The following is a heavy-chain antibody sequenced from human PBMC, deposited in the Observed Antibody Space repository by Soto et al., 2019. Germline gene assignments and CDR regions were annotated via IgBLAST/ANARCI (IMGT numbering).Heavy chain of an antibody. CDR2: ISYDGSNK. CDR1: GFTFSSYG. D-gene: IGHD3-22*01. CDR3: AKGGPPYDSSGYLDY. J-gene: IGHJ4*02. Sequence: GGSLRLSCAASGFTFSSYGVHWVRQAPGKGLEWVAVISYDGSNKYYADSVKGRFTISRDNSKNTLYLQMNSLRAEDTAVYYCAKGGPPYDSSGYLDYWGQGTLVTVSS. V-gene: IGHV3-30*18.